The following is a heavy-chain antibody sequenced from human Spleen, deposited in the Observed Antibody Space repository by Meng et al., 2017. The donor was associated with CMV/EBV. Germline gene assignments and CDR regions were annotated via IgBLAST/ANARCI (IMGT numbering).Heavy chain of an antibody. CDR1: GYTFTGYY. Sequence: VQLVQSGAEVKKPGASVNVSCNASGYTFTGYYMHWVRQAPGQGLEWMGWINPNSGGTNYAQKFQGRVTMTRDTSISTAYMELSRLRSDDTAVYYCARVLQGDSGTIDYWGQGTLVTVSS. V-gene: IGHV1-2*02. D-gene: IGHD2-2*01. CDR2: INPNSGGT. CDR3: ARVLQGDSGTIDY. J-gene: IGHJ4*02.